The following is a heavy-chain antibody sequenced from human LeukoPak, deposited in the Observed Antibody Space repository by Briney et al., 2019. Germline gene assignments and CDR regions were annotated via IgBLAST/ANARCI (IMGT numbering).Heavy chain of an antibody. CDR3: ARRHLHSQNWLAP. CDR1: GDRFTSYW. J-gene: IGHJ5*02. Sequence: GESLKISCNGYGDRFTSYWVAWVRQMPGKGLEWMGIIFPGGSDTRYSPSIQGQVTISVDRSISTAYLQWSSLKASDTAIYYCARRHLHSQNWLAPWGQGTLVTVSS. V-gene: IGHV5-51*01. CDR2: IFPGGSDT.